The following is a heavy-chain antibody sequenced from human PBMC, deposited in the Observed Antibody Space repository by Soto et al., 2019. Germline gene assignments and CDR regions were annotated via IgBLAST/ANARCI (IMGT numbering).Heavy chain of an antibody. CDR3: ASRKAAAGTTFDI. J-gene: IGHJ3*02. CDR2: ISYSGST. Sequence: PSETLSLTCTVSGGSISSYYWSWIRQPPGKGLEFIGYISYSGSTNYNPSLKSRVTISVNTSKNQFSLKLTSVTAADTAVYYCASRKAAAGTTFDIWGQGTMVTVSS. V-gene: IGHV4-59*08. D-gene: IGHD6-13*01. CDR1: GGSISSYY.